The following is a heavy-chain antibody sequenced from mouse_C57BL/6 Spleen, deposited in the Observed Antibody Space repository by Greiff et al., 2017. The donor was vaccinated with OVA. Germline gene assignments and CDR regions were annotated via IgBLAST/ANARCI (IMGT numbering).Heavy chain of an antibody. CDR2: FHPYNDDT. D-gene: IGHD1-1*01. V-gene: IGHV1-47*01. CDR3: AIYYYGSSYYAMDY. J-gene: IGHJ4*01. CDR1: GYTFTTYP. Sequence: QVQLQQSGAELVKPGASVKMSCKASGYTFTTYPIEWMQQNHGKSLEWIGNFHPYNDDTKYNEKFKGKATLTVEKSSSTVYLELSRLTSDDSAVYYCAIYYYGSSYYAMDYWGQGTSVTVSS.